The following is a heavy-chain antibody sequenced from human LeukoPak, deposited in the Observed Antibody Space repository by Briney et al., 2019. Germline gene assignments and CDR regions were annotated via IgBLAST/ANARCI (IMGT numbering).Heavy chain of an antibody. J-gene: IGHJ3*02. V-gene: IGHV4-59*01. Sequence: PSETLSLTCTVSGGSISGYYWSWIRQPPGKGLEWIGYIYYSGGTKYNPSLKSRITVSLDTSKNQFSLNLSSVTAADTAVYYCARLVLRYFDWSGGFDIWGQGTMVTVSS. CDR2: IYYSGGT. CDR1: GGSISGYY. D-gene: IGHD3-9*01. CDR3: ARLVLRYFDWSGGFDI.